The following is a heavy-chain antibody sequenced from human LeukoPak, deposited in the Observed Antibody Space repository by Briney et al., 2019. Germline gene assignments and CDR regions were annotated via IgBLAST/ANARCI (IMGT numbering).Heavy chain of an antibody. J-gene: IGHJ6*02. CDR3: ARALGRVITIFGVVINYGMGV. D-gene: IGHD3-3*01. CDR1: GFTFSSYA. Sequence: GGSLRLSCAASGFTFSSYAMSWVRQAPGKGLEWVSAISGSGGSTYYADSVKGRFTISRDNSKNTLYLQMNSLRAEDTAVYYCARALGRVITIFGVVINYGMGVWGQGTTVTVSS. CDR2: ISGSGGST. V-gene: IGHV3-23*01.